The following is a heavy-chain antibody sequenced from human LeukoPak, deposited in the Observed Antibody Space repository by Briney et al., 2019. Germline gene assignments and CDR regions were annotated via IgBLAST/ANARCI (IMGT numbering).Heavy chain of an antibody. Sequence: SETLSLTCSVSGGPISSYYWNWIRQPAGKGLEWIRRIYSSGTTNYNPSLKSRVTMSVDTSKNQFSLRLSSVTAADTAVYYCARTSSDRGFDIWGQGTMVTVSS. CDR3: ARTSSDRGFDI. V-gene: IGHV4-4*07. CDR2: IYSSGTT. J-gene: IGHJ3*02. CDR1: GGPISSYY.